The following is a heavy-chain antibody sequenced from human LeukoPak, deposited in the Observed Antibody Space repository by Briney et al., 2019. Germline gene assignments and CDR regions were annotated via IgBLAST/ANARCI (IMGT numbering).Heavy chain of an antibody. Sequence: ASVKVSCKASGYTFIGYCISWVRQAPGHGLEWMGWITPYNGNTTYVQNFQGRVTMTTDTSTSTAYMELRSLRSDDTAVYYCAREYGGNPGLFGYWGQGTLVTVSS. V-gene: IGHV1-18*01. J-gene: IGHJ4*02. D-gene: IGHD4-23*01. CDR2: ITPYNGNT. CDR3: AREYGGNPGLFGY. CDR1: GYTFIGYC.